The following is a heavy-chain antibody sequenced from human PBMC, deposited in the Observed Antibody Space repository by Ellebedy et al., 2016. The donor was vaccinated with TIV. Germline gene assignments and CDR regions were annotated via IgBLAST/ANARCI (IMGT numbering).Heavy chain of an antibody. CDR1: GFSLSTSGMC. V-gene: IGHV2-70*11. Sequence: SGPTLVKPTQTLTLTCTFSGFSLSTSGMCVSWIRQPPGKALEWLARIDSDDNKYYSTSLKTRLTISKETSKNQVVLTMTNMDPVDTATYYCARNRIGLDYYGSGTSGLWGMDVWGQGTTVTVSS. CDR3: ARNRIGLDYYGSGTSGLWGMDV. D-gene: IGHD3-10*01. J-gene: IGHJ6*02. CDR2: IDSDDNK.